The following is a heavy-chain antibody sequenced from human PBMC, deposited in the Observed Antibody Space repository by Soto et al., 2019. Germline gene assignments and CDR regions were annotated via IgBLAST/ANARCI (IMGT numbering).Heavy chain of an antibody. CDR1: GFIFSDYS. J-gene: IGHJ6*02. Sequence: GGSLRLSCTPSGFIFSDYSMNWVRQAPGKGLEWISYITTTSSTMYYADSVKGRFTISRDNAKNSLYLQMNSLRDEDTAVYYCARDSSGRQYYGMDVWGQGTTVTVFS. D-gene: IGHD3-22*01. CDR3: ARDSSGRQYYGMDV. V-gene: IGHV3-48*02. CDR2: ITTTSSTM.